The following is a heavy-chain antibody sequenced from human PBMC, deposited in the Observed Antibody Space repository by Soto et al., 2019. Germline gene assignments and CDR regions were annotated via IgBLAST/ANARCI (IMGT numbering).Heavy chain of an antibody. CDR1: GGSISSGGYY. CDR2: VYYSGST. V-gene: IGHV4-31*03. J-gene: IGHJ4*02. Sequence: PSETLSLTCTVSGGSISSGGYYWSWIRQHPGKGLEWIGYVYYSGSTYYNPSLKSRVTISVDTSKNQFSLKLSSVTAADTAVYYCARGRHYYDSSGYSPSPFDYWGQGTLVTVSS. CDR3: ARGRHYYDSSGYSPSPFDY. D-gene: IGHD3-22*01.